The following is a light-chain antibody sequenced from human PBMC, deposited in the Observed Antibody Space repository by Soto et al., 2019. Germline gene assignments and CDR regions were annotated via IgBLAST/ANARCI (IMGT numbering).Light chain of an antibody. Sequence: DIQMTQSPSSLSASVGDRVTITCQASQDISNYLNWYQQKPGKAPKLLIYDASNLETGVPSRFSGSGSGTDFTFTISSLQPEDSATYYCQQYSTFGGGTKVEIK. J-gene: IGKJ4*01. CDR2: DAS. CDR1: QDISNY. V-gene: IGKV1-33*01. CDR3: QQYST.